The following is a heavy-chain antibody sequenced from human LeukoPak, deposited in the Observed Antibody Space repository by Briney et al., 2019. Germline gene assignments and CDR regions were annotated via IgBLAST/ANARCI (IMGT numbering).Heavy chain of an antibody. CDR3: ARDPGITAAGTVGYFDS. CDR2: ISGSGGNT. Sequence: GGSLRLSCAASGFTFSNYGMNWVRQAPGKGLEWVSGISGSGGNTYYADCVKGRFTISRDNAMNSLYLQMNSLRVEDTAVYYCARDPGITAAGTVGYFDSWGQGILVTVSS. D-gene: IGHD6-13*01. V-gene: IGHV3-23*01. CDR1: GFTFSNYG. J-gene: IGHJ4*02.